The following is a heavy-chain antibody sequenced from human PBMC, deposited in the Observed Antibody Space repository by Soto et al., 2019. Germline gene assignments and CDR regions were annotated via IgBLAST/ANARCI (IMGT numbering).Heavy chain of an antibody. V-gene: IGHV1-69*13. CDR1: GGTFSSYA. Sequence: ASVKVSCKASGGTFSSYAISWVRQAPGQGLEWMGGIIPIFGTANYAQKFQGRVTITADESTSTAYMELSSLRSEDTAVYYCATREPYPPSGSYYDSSGYYFYWGQGTLVTVSS. CDR3: ATREPYPPSGSYYDSSGYYFY. CDR2: IIPIFGTA. J-gene: IGHJ4*02. D-gene: IGHD3-22*01.